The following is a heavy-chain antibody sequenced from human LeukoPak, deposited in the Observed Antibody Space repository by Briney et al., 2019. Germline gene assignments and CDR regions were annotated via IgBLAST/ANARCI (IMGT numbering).Heavy chain of an antibody. D-gene: IGHD4-11*01. CDR1: GFMFTHHG. J-gene: IGHJ4*02. Sequence: PGESLRLSCAASGFMFTHHGMHWVRQAPGKGLEWVAVIWSDGTNKFYSDSVKGRFAISRDNSNDMVYLQMNGLRVDDTAVYYCAKDVQRGFDYTKSPDSWGQGTLVIVSS. V-gene: IGHV3-33*06. CDR2: IWSDGTNK. CDR3: AKDVQRGFDYTKSPDS.